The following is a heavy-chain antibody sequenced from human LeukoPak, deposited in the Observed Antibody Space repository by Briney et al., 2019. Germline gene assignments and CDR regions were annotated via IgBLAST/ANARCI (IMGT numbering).Heavy chain of an antibody. V-gene: IGHV3-7*01. CDR3: ARDLYSGSSYKHAFDI. Sequence: GGSLRLSCAASGFTFSSYWMSWVRQTPGKGLEWVANIKQDGSEKYYVDSMKGRFTISRDNAKNSLYLQMNSLSAEDTAVYYCARDLYSGSSYKHAFDIWGQGTMVTVSS. J-gene: IGHJ3*02. CDR1: GFTFSSYW. D-gene: IGHD1-26*01. CDR2: IKQDGSEK.